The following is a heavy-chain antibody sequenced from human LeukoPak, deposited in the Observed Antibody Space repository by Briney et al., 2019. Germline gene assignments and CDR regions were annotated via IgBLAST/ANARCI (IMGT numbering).Heavy chain of an antibody. Sequence: ASVTVSFKSSGFVFTICGICWVWLAPGPGLEWVGCMGVYNGDTKYAQKAQGRVTMTTDTYTSTAYMALRSLRSDDTAVYYCARIADYSLNWYFDLWGRGTLVTVSS. J-gene: IGHJ2*01. CDR2: MGVYNGDT. V-gene: IGHV1-18*01. CDR1: GFVFTICG. D-gene: IGHD4-11*01. CDR3: ARIADYSLNWYFDL.